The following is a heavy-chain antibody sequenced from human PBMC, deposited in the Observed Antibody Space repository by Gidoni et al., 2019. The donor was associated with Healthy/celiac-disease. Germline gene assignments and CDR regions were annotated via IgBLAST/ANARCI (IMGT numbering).Heavy chain of an antibody. CDR3: ARGPYYDFWSGYYPFDY. CDR2: IIPIFGTA. CDR1: GGTFSSYA. J-gene: IGHJ4*02. D-gene: IGHD3-3*01. Sequence: QVQLVQSGAEVKKPGPSVKFSCNASGGTFSSYAISWVRQAPGPGLEWMGGIIPIFGTANYAQKFQGRVTITADKSTSTAYMELSSLRSEDTAVYYCARGPYYDFWSGYYPFDYWGQGTLVTVSS. V-gene: IGHV1-69*06.